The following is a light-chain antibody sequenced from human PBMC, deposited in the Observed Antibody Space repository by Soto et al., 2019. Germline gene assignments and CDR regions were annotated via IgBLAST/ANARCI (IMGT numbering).Light chain of an antibody. CDR1: ESVTSSC. CDR2: TTS. V-gene: IGKV3-20*01. J-gene: IGKJ3*01. Sequence: EIVLTQSPDTLSLSPGERATLSCTASESVTSSCLAWYQRKPGQAPRLLIHTTSTRATDIPDRFSGSGSGTDFTLTFSRLEPEDFAVYYCQQCGGSPLFSFGPGTRVDI. CDR3: QQCGGSPLFS.